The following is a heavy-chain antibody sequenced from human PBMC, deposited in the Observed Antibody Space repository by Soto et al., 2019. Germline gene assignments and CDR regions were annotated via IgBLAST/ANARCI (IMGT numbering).Heavy chain of an antibody. CDR1: VYSFTTYW. CDR3: ASKDIAGNSVDF. CDR2: IYPGDSDT. V-gene: IGHV5-51*01. J-gene: IGHJ4*02. Sequence: GESLKISCKASVYSFTTYWIGWVRQMPGKGLEWMGIIYPGDSDTRYSPSFQGQVTISANKSISTAYLQWSSLKASDSAMFYCASKDIAGNSVDFWGQGTLVTLS. D-gene: IGHD6-13*01.